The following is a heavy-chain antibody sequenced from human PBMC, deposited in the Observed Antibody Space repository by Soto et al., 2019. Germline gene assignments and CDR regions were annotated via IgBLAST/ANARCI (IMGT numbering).Heavy chain of an antibody. CDR1: GGSISSYY. J-gene: IGHJ4*02. CDR3: ARLPASKTGYYFDF. V-gene: IGHV4-59*08. Sequence: SETLSLTCTVSGGSISSYYWSWIRQPPGKGPEWIGSIYYDGSTNYNPSLKSRVTIFADMSKNQFSLNLNSVTAADTAVYYCARLPASKTGYYFDFWGQGTLVTVSS. CDR2: IYYDGST.